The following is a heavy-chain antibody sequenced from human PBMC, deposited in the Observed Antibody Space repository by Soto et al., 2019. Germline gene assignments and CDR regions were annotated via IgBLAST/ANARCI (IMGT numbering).Heavy chain of an antibody. V-gene: IGHV5-51*01. D-gene: IGHD5-18*01. CDR3: VSDTARTYYYYAMDV. CDR2: IFPGDSGT. J-gene: IGHJ6*02. Sequence: PGESLKISCKGSGYSFTSYWIGWVRQMPGKGLEWMGVIFPGDSGTRYSPSFQGHVTISVDKSISTAYLQWSSLKASDTAMYYCVSDTARTYYYYAMDVWGQGTTVT. CDR1: GYSFTSYW.